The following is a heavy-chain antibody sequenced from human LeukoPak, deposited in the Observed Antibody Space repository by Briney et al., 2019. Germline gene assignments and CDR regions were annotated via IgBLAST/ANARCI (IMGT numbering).Heavy chain of an antibody. Sequence: GESLKISCKGSGYSFTSYWIGWVRQMPGKGLEWMGIIYPGDSDTRYSPSFQGQVTISADKSISTAYLQWSSLKASDTAMYYCARETACSSTSCYGSFDIWGQGTMVTVSS. D-gene: IGHD2-2*01. V-gene: IGHV5-51*01. CDR1: GYSFTSYW. J-gene: IGHJ3*02. CDR3: ARETACSSTSCYGSFDI. CDR2: IYPGDSDT.